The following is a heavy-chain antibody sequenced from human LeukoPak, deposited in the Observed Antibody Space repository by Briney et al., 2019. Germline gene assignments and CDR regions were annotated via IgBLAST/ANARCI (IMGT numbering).Heavy chain of an antibody. V-gene: IGHV3-21*01. J-gene: IGHJ4*02. D-gene: IGHD5-18*01. CDR2: ISSSSSYI. Sequence: GGSLRLSCAASGFTFSSYSMNWVRQAPGKGLEWVSSISSSSSYIYYADSVKGRFTISRDNAKNSLYLQMNSLRAEDTAVYYCAKGVGYSYGSIDYWGQGTLVTDCS. CDR1: GFTFSSYS. CDR3: AKGVGYSYGSIDY.